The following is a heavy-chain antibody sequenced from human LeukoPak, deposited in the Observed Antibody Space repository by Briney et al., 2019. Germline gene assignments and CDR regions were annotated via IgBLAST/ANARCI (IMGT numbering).Heavy chain of an antibody. Sequence: GSLRLSCAASGFTFSSYGMHWVRQAPGKGLEWVAVIWYDGSEKYYADSVKGRFTISRDNSKNTLYLQMNSLRAEDTALYYCAKDLTTGSLSSDCWGQGTLVTVSS. CDR1: GFTFSSYG. CDR2: IWYDGSEK. V-gene: IGHV3-33*06. J-gene: IGHJ4*02. CDR3: AKDLTTGSLSSDC. D-gene: IGHD1-1*01.